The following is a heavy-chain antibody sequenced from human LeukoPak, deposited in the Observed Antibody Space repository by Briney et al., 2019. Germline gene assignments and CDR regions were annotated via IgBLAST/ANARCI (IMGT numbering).Heavy chain of an antibody. V-gene: IGHV3-23*01. CDR1: GFTFSSYA. J-gene: IGHJ4*02. Sequence: PGGSLRLSCAASGFTFSSYAMSWVRQAPGKGLEWVSAISGSGGSTYADSVKGQFTISRDNSKNTLYLQMNSLRAEDTAVYYCANTGNIVVVPAARFDYWGQGTLVTVSS. CDR3: ANTGNIVVVPAARFDY. CDR2: ISGSGGST. D-gene: IGHD2-2*01.